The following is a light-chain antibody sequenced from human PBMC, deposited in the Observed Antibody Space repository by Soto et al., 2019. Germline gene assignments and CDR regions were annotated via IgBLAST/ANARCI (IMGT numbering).Light chain of an antibody. V-gene: IGKV3-15*01. CDR3: QQYNNWPPRT. CDR1: QSVSSN. J-gene: IGKJ1*01. Sequence: ELVMTQSPATLSLSPGDSATLSCRASQSVSSNLAWYQQKPGQAPRLLIYGAYTRATGIPARFSGSGSGTEFTLTISSLQSEDFAVYYCQQYNNWPPRTFGQGTKVDIK. CDR2: GAY.